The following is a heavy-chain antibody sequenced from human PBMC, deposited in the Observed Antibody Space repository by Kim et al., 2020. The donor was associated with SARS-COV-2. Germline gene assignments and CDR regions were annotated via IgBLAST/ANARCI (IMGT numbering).Heavy chain of an antibody. V-gene: IGHV4-39*01. CDR2: T. J-gene: IGHJ4*02. Sequence: TYSSPYLKSRVTISVDTSKNQFSLKLSSVTAADTAVYYCASIGGAYHFDYWGQGTLVTVSS. D-gene: IGHD3-16*01. CDR3: ASIGGAYHFDY.